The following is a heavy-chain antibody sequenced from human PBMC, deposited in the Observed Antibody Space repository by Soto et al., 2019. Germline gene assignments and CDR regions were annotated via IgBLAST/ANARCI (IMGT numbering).Heavy chain of an antibody. Sequence: PAGSLSLACAASRVTFSISGVDWVRQAPVKGLEWVSAINGSGGRIYYADSVKGRFIISRDNSKNTLYLQMNSLRAEDTAVYYCAKDWTPVPFSERPDAFDVWGQGTMVT. J-gene: IGHJ3*01. CDR3: AKDWTPVPFSERPDAFDV. CDR2: INGSGGRI. V-gene: IGHV3-23*01. D-gene: IGHD1-1*01. CDR1: RVTFSISG.